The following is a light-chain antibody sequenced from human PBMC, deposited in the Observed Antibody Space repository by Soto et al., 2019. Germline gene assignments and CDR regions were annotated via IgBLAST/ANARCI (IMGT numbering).Light chain of an antibody. CDR2: AGS. CDR1: QSLSGN. J-gene: IGKJ1*01. V-gene: IGKV3D-15*01. Sequence: EIVMTQSPATLSVSPGERASLSCRASQSLSGNLAFYQQRPGQARIVLIYAGSSIATFIPPRFSGSCSGTEFPLTISILQAEDFVSYSCQYSDRTTWTFGQGTKVDIK. CDR3: QYSDRTTWT.